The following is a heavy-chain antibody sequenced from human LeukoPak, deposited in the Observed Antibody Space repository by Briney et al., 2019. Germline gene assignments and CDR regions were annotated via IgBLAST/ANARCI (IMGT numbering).Heavy chain of an antibody. CDR1: GYTFTGYY. Sequence: ASVKDSCKASGYTFTGYYMHWVRQAPGQGLEWMGWINPKSGGTNYAQKLQGRVTMTRDTSISTAYMELSRLRSDDTSVYYCARDAFCSSTSCYTAGFDYWGQGTLVTVSS. J-gene: IGHJ4*02. D-gene: IGHD2-2*02. CDR3: ARDAFCSSTSCYTAGFDY. V-gene: IGHV1-2*02. CDR2: INPKSGGT.